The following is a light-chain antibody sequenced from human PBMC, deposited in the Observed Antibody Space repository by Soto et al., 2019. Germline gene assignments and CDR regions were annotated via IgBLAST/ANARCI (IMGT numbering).Light chain of an antibody. CDR1: SSVVGGYSY. CDR3: ASYTTSSTYV. J-gene: IGLJ1*01. Sequence: QSVLTQPASVSGSPGQSIAISCTGTSSVVGGYSYVSWYQQQPGKAPKLVISDVSNRPSGVSDRFSGSKSGNTASLTIPGLQTEDEADYYCASYTTSSTYVFGTGTKVTV. V-gene: IGLV2-14*01. CDR2: DVS.